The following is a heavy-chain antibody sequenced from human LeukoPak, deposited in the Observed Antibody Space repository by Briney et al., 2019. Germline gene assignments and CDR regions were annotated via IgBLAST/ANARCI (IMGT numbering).Heavy chain of an antibody. Sequence: PSETLSLTCTLSGPSLSGYYWGWVRPPPGKGLEGIGEINHSGSTNYNPSLKSRVTISVDTSKNQFSLKLSSVTAADTAVYYCARAGDSSGYSDYWGQGTLVTVSS. V-gene: IGHV4-34*01. D-gene: IGHD3-22*01. J-gene: IGHJ4*02. CDR2: INHSGST. CDR3: ARAGDSSGYSDY. CDR1: GPSLSGYY.